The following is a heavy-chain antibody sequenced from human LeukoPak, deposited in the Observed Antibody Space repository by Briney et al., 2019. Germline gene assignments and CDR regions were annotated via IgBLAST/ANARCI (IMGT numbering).Heavy chain of an antibody. CDR3: ARDQGCSSTSCRAPTHYYYCGMDV. CDR1: GGTFSSYA. V-gene: IGHV1-69*04. CDR2: IIPILGIA. D-gene: IGHD2-2*01. Sequence: ASVKVSCKASGGTFSSYAISWVRQAPGQGLEWMGRIIPILGIANYAQKFQGRVTITADKSTSTAYMELSSLRSEDTAVYYCARDQGCSSTSCRAPTHYYYCGMDVWGQGTTVTVSS. J-gene: IGHJ6*02.